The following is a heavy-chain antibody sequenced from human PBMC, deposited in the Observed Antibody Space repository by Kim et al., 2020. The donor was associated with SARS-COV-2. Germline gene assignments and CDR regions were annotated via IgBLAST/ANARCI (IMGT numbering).Heavy chain of an antibody. J-gene: IGHJ6*02. CDR2: ISAYNGNT. D-gene: IGHD6-19*01. CDR1: GYTFTSYG. CDR3: ARDWYSSGWYRYYYYYGMDV. V-gene: IGHV1-18*01. Sequence: ASVKVSCKASGYTFTSYGISWVRQAPGQGLEWMGWISAYNGNTNYAQKLQGRVTMTTDTSTSTAYMELRSLRSDDTAVYYCARDWYSSGWYRYYYYYGMDVWGQGTTVTVSS.